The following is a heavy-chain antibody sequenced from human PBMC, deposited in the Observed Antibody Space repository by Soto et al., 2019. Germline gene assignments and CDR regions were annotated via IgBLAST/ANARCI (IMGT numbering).Heavy chain of an antibody. V-gene: IGHV4-38-2*01. J-gene: IGHJ2*01. D-gene: IGHD3-22*01. CDR2: MNHRGST. CDR3: ARAMYYSDSRGYHWFFDL. Sequence: SETLSLTCAVSDYSIRSDYYWGWIRQPPGKGLEWIESMNHRGSTYYNPSLKSRVTTSVDMSKNQFSLKLRSVTAADTGVYYCARAMYYSDSRGYHWFFDLWGRGTLVTVSS. CDR1: DYSIRSDYY.